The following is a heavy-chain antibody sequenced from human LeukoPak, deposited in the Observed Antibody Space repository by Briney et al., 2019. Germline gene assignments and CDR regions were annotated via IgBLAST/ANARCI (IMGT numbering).Heavy chain of an antibody. CDR3: ARLGTAMAPT. D-gene: IGHD5-18*01. Sequence: GSVKVSCKASGYTFTGYYMHWVRQAPGQGLEWMGVISPSGGSTNYAQKFQGRVTLTRDTSTSTVYMELRSLTSEDTALYYCARLGTAMAPTWGQGTLVTVSS. J-gene: IGHJ5*02. CDR2: ISPSGGST. CDR1: GYTFTGYY. V-gene: IGHV1-46*01.